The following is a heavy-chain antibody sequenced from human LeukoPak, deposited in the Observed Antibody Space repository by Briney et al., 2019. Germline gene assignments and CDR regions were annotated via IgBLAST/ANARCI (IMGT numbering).Heavy chain of an antibody. V-gene: IGHV3-11*01. D-gene: IGHD1-20*01. CDR2: ISSSGSTI. Sequence: PGGSLRLSCAASGFTFSDFYMSWIRQAPGKGLEWVSYISSSGSTIYYADSVKGRFTISRDNAKNSLYLQMNSLRAEDTAVYYCARRRYNWNAIDYWGQGTLVTVSS. J-gene: IGHJ4*02. CDR3: ARRRYNWNAIDY. CDR1: GFTFSDFY.